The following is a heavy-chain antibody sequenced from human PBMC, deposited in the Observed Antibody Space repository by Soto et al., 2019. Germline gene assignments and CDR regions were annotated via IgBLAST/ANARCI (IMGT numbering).Heavy chain of an antibody. D-gene: IGHD6-13*01. CDR3: ARKGAAASYAHYYMDV. CDR1: GGSISPYY. CDR2: VYYSGNT. V-gene: IGHV4-59*01. Sequence: QVQLQESGPGLVKPSETLSLTCTVSGGSISPYYWSWIRQPPGKGLEWIGYVYYSGNTNYNPSLERRATISVDTSRNRFSLNLTSATAADTAVYYCARKGAAASYAHYYMDVWGRGTSVTVSS. J-gene: IGHJ6*03.